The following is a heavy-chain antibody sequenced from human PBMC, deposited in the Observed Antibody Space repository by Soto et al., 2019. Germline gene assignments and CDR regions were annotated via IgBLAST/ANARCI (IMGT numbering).Heavy chain of an antibody. CDR3: ARDGVEAGLYLDN. D-gene: IGHD3-16*01. CDR1: GFIFRSYW. J-gene: IGHJ4*02. Sequence: PGGSLRLSCAASGFIFRSYWMSWVRQAPGKGLEWVANINQDGSEKYYVDSVKGRFIISRDNAKNSLHLQMNSLRVEDTAVYYCARDGVEAGLYLDNWGQGTLVTVSS. V-gene: IGHV3-7*01. CDR2: INQDGSEK.